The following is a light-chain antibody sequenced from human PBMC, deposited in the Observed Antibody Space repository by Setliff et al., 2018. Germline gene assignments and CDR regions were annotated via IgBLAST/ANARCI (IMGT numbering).Light chain of an antibody. Sequence: QSALTQPASVSGSPGQSITISCTGTSSDVGAYNYVSWYQQHPGKAPKVMIYDVSNRPSGVSNRFSGSKPGNTASLTISGLQADDEADYYCFSYTTSTAWVFGGGTKVTVL. CDR2: DVS. V-gene: IGLV2-14*01. CDR3: FSYTTSTAWV. CDR1: SSDVGAYNY. J-gene: IGLJ3*02.